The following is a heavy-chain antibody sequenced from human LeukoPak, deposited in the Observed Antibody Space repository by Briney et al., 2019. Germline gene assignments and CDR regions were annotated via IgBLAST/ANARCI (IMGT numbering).Heavy chain of an antibody. CDR1: GGSFSGYY. CDR3: ARGSIITFGGVIRGDFDY. J-gene: IGHJ4*02. CDR2: INHSGST. Sequence: SETLSPTCAVYGGSFSGYYWSWIRQPPGKGLEWIGEINHSGSTNYNPSLKSRVTISVDTSKNQFSLKLSSVTAADTAVYYCARGSIITFGGVIRGDFDYWGQGTLVTVSS. V-gene: IGHV4-34*01. D-gene: IGHD3-16*01.